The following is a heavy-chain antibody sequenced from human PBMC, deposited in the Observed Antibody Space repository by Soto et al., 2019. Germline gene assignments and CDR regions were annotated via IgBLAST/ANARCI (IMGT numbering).Heavy chain of an antibody. V-gene: IGHV4-59*01. D-gene: IGHD2-15*01. CDR3: ARTPLF. CDR1: GGSMSSYY. Sequence: SETLSLTCTVSGGSMSSYYWSWIRRPPGKGLEWIGFVYYNVTTNYNLSLKSRVTMSVDASTNQFSLNLKSVTAADSAVYYCARTPLFWGQGIVVTVSS. J-gene: IGHJ4*02. CDR2: VYYNVTT.